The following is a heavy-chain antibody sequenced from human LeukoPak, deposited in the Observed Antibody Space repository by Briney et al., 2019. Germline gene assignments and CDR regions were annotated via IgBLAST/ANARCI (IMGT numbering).Heavy chain of an antibody. J-gene: IGHJ4*02. CDR3: ARGRIVGNTGYYFDY. CDR2: IYYSGST. V-gene: IGHV4-59*01. CDR1: GGSISSYY. D-gene: IGHD1-26*01. Sequence: PSETLSLTCTVSGGSISSYYWSWIRQPPGKGLEWIGYIYYSGSTNYNPSLKSRVTISVDTSKNQFSLKLSSVTAADTAMYYCARGRIVGNTGYYFDYWGQGTLVTVSS.